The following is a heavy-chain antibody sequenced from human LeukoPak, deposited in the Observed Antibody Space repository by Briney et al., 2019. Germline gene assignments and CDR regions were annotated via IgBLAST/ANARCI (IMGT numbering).Heavy chain of an antibody. CDR2: ISGSGGST. Sequence: PGGSLRLSCAASGFTFSSYAMSWVRQAPGKGLEWVSAISGSGGSTYYADSVKGRFTISRDNSKNTLYLQMNSLRAQDTAVYYCAKAGVYDLTYPGAFDIWGQGTMVTVSS. CDR3: AKAGVYDLTYPGAFDI. CDR1: GFTFSSYA. J-gene: IGHJ3*02. V-gene: IGHV3-23*01. D-gene: IGHD2/OR15-2a*01.